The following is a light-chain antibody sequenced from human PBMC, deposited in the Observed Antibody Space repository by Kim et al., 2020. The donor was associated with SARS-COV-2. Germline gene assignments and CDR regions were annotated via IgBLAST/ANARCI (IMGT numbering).Light chain of an antibody. CDR2: GNS. Sequence: RVTISCSGSSYNIGAGYDVHWYQQLPGTAPKLLIYGNSNRPSGVPDRFSGSKSGTSASLAITGLQAEDEADCYCQSYDSSLSGPVVFGGGTQLTVL. CDR1: SYNIGAGYD. J-gene: IGLJ2*01. CDR3: QSYDSSLSGPVV. V-gene: IGLV1-40*01.